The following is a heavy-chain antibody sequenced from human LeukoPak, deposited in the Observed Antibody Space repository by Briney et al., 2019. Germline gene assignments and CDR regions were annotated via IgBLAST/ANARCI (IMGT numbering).Heavy chain of an antibody. CDR1: GFTFSSYW. Sequence: GGSLRLSCAACGFTFSSYWMSWVGQATGQGLDWVSSISSSSSYIYYPDSLKGRFSISRDNAKNSLYLQMNSLRAEDTAVYYCARSGSTGSARGNWFDPWGQGTLVTVSS. CDR2: ISSSSSYI. V-gene: IGHV3-21*01. J-gene: IGHJ5*02. CDR3: ARSGSTGSARGNWFDP. D-gene: IGHD1-26*01.